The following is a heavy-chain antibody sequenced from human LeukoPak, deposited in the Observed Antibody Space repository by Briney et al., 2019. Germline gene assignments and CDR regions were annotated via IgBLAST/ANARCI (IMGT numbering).Heavy chain of an antibody. D-gene: IGHD2-15*01. Sequence: SETLSLTCAVYGGSFSGSYWSWIRQPPGKGLEWIGEINHSGSTNYNPSLKSRVTISVDTSKNQFSLKLSSVTAADTAVYYCARGVELGYCSGGSCSNDYWGQGTLVTVSS. CDR1: GGSFSGSY. CDR3: ARGVELGYCSGGSCSNDY. V-gene: IGHV4-34*01. CDR2: INHSGST. J-gene: IGHJ4*02.